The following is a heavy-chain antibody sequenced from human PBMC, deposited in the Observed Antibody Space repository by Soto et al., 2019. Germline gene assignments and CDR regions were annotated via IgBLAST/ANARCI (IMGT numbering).Heavy chain of an antibody. CDR3: ARDIIGGGYYWSVKPSYYYYGMDV. CDR2: IGSSSSYI. CDR1: GFTFSSYS. V-gene: IGHV3-21*01. D-gene: IGHD3-22*01. J-gene: IGHJ6*02. Sequence: PGGSLRLSCAASGFTFSSYSMNWVRQAPGKGLEWVSSIGSSSSYIYYADSVKGRFTISRDNAKNSLYLQMNSLRAEDTAVYYCARDIIGGGYYWSVKPSYYYYGMDVWSQGTTVTVSS.